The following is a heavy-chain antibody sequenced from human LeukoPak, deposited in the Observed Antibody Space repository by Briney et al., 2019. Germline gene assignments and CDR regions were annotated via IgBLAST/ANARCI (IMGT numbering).Heavy chain of an antibody. CDR2: ISPTGSTT. CDR3: ARGPNSNWSGLDF. V-gene: IGHV3-74*01. CDR1: GFSFSGHW. D-gene: IGHD6-6*01. Sequence: RAGGSLRLSCTASGFSFSGHWMHWARQLPGKGLVWVSRISPTGSTTSYADSVKGRFTVSRDNAKNTPYLQVNNLRAEDTAVYYCARGPNSNWSGLDFWGQGTLLTVSS. J-gene: IGHJ4*02.